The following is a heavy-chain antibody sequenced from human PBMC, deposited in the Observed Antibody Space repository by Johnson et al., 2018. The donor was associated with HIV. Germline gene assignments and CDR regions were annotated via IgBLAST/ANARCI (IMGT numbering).Heavy chain of an antibody. D-gene: IGHD3-22*01. J-gene: IGHJ3*02. CDR1: GFTFDDYG. CDR2: INWNGGST. Sequence: VQLVESGGSVVRPGGSLRLSCAASGFTFDDYGMSWVRQAPGKGLEWVSGINWNGGSTGYADSVKGRFTISRDNAKNSLYLQMNSLRAEDTAVYYCAKPVQYYYDSSGYYSDAFDIWGQGTMVTVSS. V-gene: IGHV3-20*04. CDR3: AKPVQYYYDSSGYYSDAFDI.